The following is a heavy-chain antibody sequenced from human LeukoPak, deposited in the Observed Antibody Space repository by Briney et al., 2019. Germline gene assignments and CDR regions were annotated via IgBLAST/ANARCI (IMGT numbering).Heavy chain of an antibody. CDR2: ISGSGGST. D-gene: IGHD2-2*02. Sequence: GGSLRLSCAASGFTFSSYAMSWVRQAPGKGLEWVSVISGSGGSTYYADSVKGRFTISRDNSKNTLYLQMNSLRAEDTAVYYCAKGTIGYCSSTSCYTSFDYWGQGTLVTVSS. V-gene: IGHV3-23*01. CDR1: GFTFSSYA. J-gene: IGHJ4*02. CDR3: AKGTIGYCSSTSCYTSFDY.